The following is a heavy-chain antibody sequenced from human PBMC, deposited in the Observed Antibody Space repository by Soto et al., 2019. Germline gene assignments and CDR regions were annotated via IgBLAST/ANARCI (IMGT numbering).Heavy chain of an antibody. D-gene: IGHD4-17*01. V-gene: IGHV3-21*03. CDR2: ICSTSAYT. Sequence: GGSLRLSCAASGFNFSSYTMNCVRRAPWKGLEWVSSICSTSAYTYYADSVKGRFTIYRDNARTSMFLQMNSRRADDTAMSYCASNPTPVTDFHWFEPWGQGT. CDR1: GFNFSSYT. CDR3: ASNPTPVTDFHWFEP. J-gene: IGHJ5*02.